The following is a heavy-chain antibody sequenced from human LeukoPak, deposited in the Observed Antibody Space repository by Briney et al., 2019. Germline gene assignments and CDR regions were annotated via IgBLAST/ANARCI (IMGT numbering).Heavy chain of an antibody. CDR2: IRYDGSNK. CDR3: AKDMAATLDY. D-gene: IGHD6-25*01. J-gene: IGHJ4*02. V-gene: IGHV3-30*02. CDR1: GFTSSSYG. Sequence: GGSLRLSCAASGFTSSSYGMHWVRQAPGKGLEWVAFIRYDGSNKYYADSVKGRFTISRDNSKNTLYLQMNSLRAEDTAVYYCAKDMAATLDYWGQGTLVTVSS.